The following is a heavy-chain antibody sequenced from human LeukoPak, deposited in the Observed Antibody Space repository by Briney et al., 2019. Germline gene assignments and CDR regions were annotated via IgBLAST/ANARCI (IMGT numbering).Heavy chain of an antibody. CDR3: ARDRVAAAGSGYDY. CDR1: GGSISSSSYY. CDR2: IYYSGST. D-gene: IGHD6-13*01. J-gene: IGHJ4*02. Sequence: WETLSLTCTVSGGSISSSSYYWGWIRQPPGKGLEWIGSIYYSGSTYYNPSLKSRVTISVDTSKNQFSLELSSVTAADTAVYYCARDRVAAAGSGYDYWGQGTLVTVSS. V-gene: IGHV4-39*07.